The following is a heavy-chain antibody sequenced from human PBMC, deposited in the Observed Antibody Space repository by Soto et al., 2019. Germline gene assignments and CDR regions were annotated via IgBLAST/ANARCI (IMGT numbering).Heavy chain of an antibody. V-gene: IGHV4-31*03. J-gene: IGHJ3*02. Sequence: QVQLQESGPGLVKPSQTLSLTCTVSGGSISSGGYYWSWIRQHPGKGLEWIGYIYYSGSTYYNPSLKSRVTIPVDTSKNQVSLKLSSVTAADTAVYYCARDRGTMVRGVIPTYAFDIWGQGTMVTVSS. CDR2: IYYSGST. D-gene: IGHD3-10*01. CDR3: ARDRGTMVRGVIPTYAFDI. CDR1: GGSISSGGYY.